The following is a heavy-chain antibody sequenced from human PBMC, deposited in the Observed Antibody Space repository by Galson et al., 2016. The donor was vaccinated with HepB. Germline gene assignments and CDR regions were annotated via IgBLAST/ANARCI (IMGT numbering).Heavy chain of an antibody. Sequence: SLRLSCAASGFIFKDYAMHWVRQAPGKGLEWVSNISWNSGSIGYADSVKGRFTISRDNAKNPLYLQMNSLRAEDTASYYCAQDKASMSVGATNFQHWGQGTLVTVSS. D-gene: IGHD1-26*01. V-gene: IGHV3-9*01. J-gene: IGHJ1*01. CDR1: GFIFKDYA. CDR3: AQDKASMSVGATNFQH. CDR2: ISWNSGSI.